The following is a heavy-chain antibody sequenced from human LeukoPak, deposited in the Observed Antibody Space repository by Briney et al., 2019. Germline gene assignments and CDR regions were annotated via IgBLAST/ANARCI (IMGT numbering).Heavy chain of an antibody. Sequence: GGSLTLSCAASGFTFDDYAMHWVRQAPGKGLEWVSGISWNSGSIGYADSVKGRFTISRDNAKNSLYLQMNSLRAEDTALYYCAKEGGYYYDSSGYYYDYWGQGTLVTVSS. CDR3: AKEGGYYYDSSGYYYDY. CDR1: GFTFDDYA. J-gene: IGHJ4*02. D-gene: IGHD3-22*01. CDR2: ISWNSGSI. V-gene: IGHV3-9*01.